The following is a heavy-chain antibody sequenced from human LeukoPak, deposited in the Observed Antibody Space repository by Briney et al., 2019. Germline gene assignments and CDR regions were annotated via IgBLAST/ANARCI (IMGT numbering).Heavy chain of an antibody. CDR2: INHSGST. CDR1: GGSFSGYY. V-gene: IGHV4-34*01. Sequence: SETLSLTCAVYGGSFSGYYWSWIRQPPGKGLEWIGEINHSGSTNYNPSLKSRVTISVDTSKNQFSLKLSSVTAADTAVYYCARAVRGVRSMDVWGKGTTVTVSS. CDR3: ARAVRGVRSMDV. D-gene: IGHD3-10*01. J-gene: IGHJ6*03.